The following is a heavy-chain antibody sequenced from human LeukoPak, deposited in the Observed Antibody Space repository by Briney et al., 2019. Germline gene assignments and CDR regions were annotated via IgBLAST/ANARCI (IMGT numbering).Heavy chain of an antibody. V-gene: IGHV1-46*01. CDR1: GYTFTSYY. Sequence: ASVKVSCKAAGYTFTSYYMHWVRQAPGQGLEWMGIINPSGGSTSYAQKFQGRVTMTRDTSTSTVYMELSSLRSEDTAVYYCARDRLTQAIDYWGQGTLVTVSS. CDR3: ARDRLTQAIDY. J-gene: IGHJ4*02. D-gene: IGHD6-6*01. CDR2: INPSGGST.